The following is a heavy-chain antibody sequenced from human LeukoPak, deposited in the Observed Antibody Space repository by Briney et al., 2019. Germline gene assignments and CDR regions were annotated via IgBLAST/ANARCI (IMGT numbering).Heavy chain of an antibody. Sequence: SETLSLTCTVSGGSVSSGSYYWSWIRQPPGRGLEWIAYIHYSGSAAYNPSLKSRVTISRDMSTNQFSLKMTSVTAADTAVYFCARDMGAPDYGSYSVDYWGQGTLVTDSS. CDR1: GGSVSSGSYY. CDR3: ARDMGAPDYGSYSVDY. D-gene: IGHD4-23*01. J-gene: IGHJ4*02. CDR2: IHYSGSA. V-gene: IGHV4-61*01.